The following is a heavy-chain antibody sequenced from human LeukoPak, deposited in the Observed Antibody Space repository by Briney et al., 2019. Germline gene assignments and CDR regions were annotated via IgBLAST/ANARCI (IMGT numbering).Heavy chain of an antibody. CDR1: GFTFSSYW. D-gene: IGHD3-10*01. CDR3: STGSGHAFDI. Sequence: EGSLRLSCAASGFTFSSYWMPWVRQVPGKGLVWVSRINSDGSSTSYADSVKGRFTISRDNAKNTLYVQMNSLRAEDTAVYYCSTGSGHAFDIWGRGTMVTVSS. J-gene: IGHJ3*02. V-gene: IGHV3-74*01. CDR2: INSDGSST.